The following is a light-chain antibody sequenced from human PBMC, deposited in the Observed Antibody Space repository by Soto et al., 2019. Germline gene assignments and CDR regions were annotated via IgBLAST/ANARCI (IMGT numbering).Light chain of an antibody. CDR2: AAS. J-gene: IGKJ5*01. CDR1: HNIDTY. CDR3: QQYGSSPGT. Sequence: IQMTQSPSSLSASVGDRVTITCRASHNIDTYLNWYQQKPGKAPILLIYAASSLQSGVPSRFSGSGSGTDFTLTISRLEPEDFAVYSCQQYGSSPGTFGQGTRLEIK. V-gene: IGKV1-39*01.